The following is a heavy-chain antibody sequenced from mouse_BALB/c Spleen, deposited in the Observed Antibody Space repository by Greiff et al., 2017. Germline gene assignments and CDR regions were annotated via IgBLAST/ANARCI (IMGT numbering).Heavy chain of an antibody. CDR1: GYSFTGYY. V-gene: IGHV1-31*01. CDR2: ISCYNGAT. D-gene: IGHD2-2*01. CDR3: ARCGGYDAWFAY. J-gene: IGHJ3*01. Sequence: VQLQQSGPELVKTGASVKISCKASGYSFTGYYMHWVKQSHGKSLEWIGYISCYNGATSYNQKFKGKATLTVDKSSSTAYMELRSLTSEDSAVYYCARCGGYDAWFAYWGQGTLVTVSA.